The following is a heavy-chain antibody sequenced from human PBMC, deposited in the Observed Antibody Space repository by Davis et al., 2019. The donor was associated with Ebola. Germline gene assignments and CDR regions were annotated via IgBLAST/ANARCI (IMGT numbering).Heavy chain of an antibody. CDR2: IYSGGST. D-gene: IGHD3-9*01. CDR3: ARVYYRYFEAGAMDV. V-gene: IGHV3-53*04. CDR1: GFTVSSNY. J-gene: IGHJ6*02. Sequence: GESLKISCAASGFTVSSNYMSWVRQAPGKGLEWVSVIYSGGSTYYADSVKGRFTISRHNSKNTLYLQMNSLRAEDTAVYYCARVYYRYFEAGAMDVWGQGTTVTVSS.